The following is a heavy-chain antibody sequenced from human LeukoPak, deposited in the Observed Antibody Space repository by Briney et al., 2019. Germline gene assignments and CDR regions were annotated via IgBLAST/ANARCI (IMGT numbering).Heavy chain of an antibody. CDR2: IYHSGRT. J-gene: IGHJ4*02. CDR1: GGSISSGYH. CDR3: ARYCSSTNCYRIFDY. D-gene: IGHD2-2*02. V-gene: IGHV4-38-2*02. Sequence: SETMSLTCTVSGGSISSGYHWGCIRQPPGKGLEWIGSIYHSGRTYYNPSLNGRVTVSVDKSKNQFSLKLSSVTAADTAVYYCARYCSSTNCYRIFDYWGQGTLVSVSS.